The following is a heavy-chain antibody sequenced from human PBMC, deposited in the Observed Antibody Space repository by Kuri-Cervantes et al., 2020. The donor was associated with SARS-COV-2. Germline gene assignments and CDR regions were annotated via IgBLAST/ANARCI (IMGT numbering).Heavy chain of an antibody. CDR2: INPSGGST. J-gene: IGHJ4*02. CDR1: GGTFSSYA. Sequence: ASVKVSCKASGGTFSSYAISWVRQAPGQGLEWMGIINPSGGSTSYAQKFQGRVTMTRDTSTSTVYMELSSLRSEDTAVYYCARDYYGSGSYYPVYWGQGTLVTVSS. D-gene: IGHD3-10*01. V-gene: IGHV1-46*01. CDR3: ARDYYGSGSYYPVY.